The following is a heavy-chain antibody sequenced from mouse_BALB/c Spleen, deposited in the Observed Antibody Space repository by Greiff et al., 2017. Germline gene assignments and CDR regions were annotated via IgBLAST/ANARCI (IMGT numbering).Heavy chain of an antibody. J-gene: IGHJ2*01. D-gene: IGHD2-3*01. Sequence: VQLQQPGAELVKPGASVKLSCKASGYTFTSYYMYWVKQRPGQGLEWIGGINPSNGGTNFNEKFKSKATLTVDKSSSTAYMQLSSLTSEDSAVYYCTRALYDYFDYWGQGTTLTVAS. V-gene: IGHV1S81*02. CDR2: INPSNGGT. CDR3: TRALYDYFDY. CDR1: GYTFTSYY.